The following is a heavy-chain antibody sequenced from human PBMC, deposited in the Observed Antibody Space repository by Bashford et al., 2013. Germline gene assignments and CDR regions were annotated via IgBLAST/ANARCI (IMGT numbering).Heavy chain of an antibody. J-gene: IGHJ6*02. CDR1: GGTFSSYA. CDR3: ARDNIVVVPAASGDYYYYGMDV. V-gene: IGHV1-69*13. D-gene: IGHD2-2*01. Sequence: SVKVSCKASGGTFSSYAISWVRQAPGQGLEWMGGIIPIFGTANYAQKFQGRVTITADESTSTAYMELSSLRSEDTAVYYCARDNIVVVPAASGDYYYYGMDVWGQGTTVTVSS. CDR2: IIPIFGTA.